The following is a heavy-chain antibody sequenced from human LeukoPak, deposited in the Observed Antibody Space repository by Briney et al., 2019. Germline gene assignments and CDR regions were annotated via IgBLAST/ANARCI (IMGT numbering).Heavy chain of an antibody. J-gene: IGHJ4*02. CDR2: IKQDGSEK. D-gene: IGHD1-26*01. CDR1: GFMSSRFW. V-gene: IGHV3-7*01. Sequence: GGSLRLSCAASGFMSSRFWMSWVRQAPGKGLEWVANIKQDGSEKYYVDSVKGRFTISRDNAKNSLFLQMNRLRAEDTAVYFCAREGSQSASGTYPGNDWGQGTLVTVSS. CDR3: AREGSQSASGTYPGND.